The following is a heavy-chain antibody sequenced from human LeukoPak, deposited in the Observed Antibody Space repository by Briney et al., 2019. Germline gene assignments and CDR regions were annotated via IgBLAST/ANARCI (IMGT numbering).Heavy chain of an antibody. CDR2: IFYNGST. V-gene: IGHV4-59*01. Sequence: PSETLSLTCTVSGGSISSYYWGWIRQPPGKGLEWIGYIFYNGSTNYNPSLKSRVTISIDTSKNQFPLNLSSVTAADTAVYYCARRPNWGPVFDYWGQGTLVTVSS. J-gene: IGHJ4*02. CDR1: GGSISSYY. CDR3: ARRPNWGPVFDY. D-gene: IGHD7-27*01.